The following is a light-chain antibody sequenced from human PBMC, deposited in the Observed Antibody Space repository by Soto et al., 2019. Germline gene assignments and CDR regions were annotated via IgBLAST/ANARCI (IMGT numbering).Light chain of an antibody. CDR2: AVS. CDR3: YSYTSSSTNV. J-gene: IGLJ1*01. Sequence: QSALTQPASVSGSRGQSITISCTGTSSDIGGYNFVSWYQHHPGKAPKLMIFAVSNRPSGVSNRFSGSKSGNTASLTISGLQPEEEADYFCYSYTSSSTNVFGSGTKLTVL. V-gene: IGLV2-14*01. CDR1: SSDIGGYNF.